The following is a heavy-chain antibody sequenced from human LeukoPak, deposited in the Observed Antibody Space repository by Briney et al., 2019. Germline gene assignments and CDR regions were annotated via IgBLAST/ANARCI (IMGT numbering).Heavy chain of an antibody. V-gene: IGHV4-59*12. CDR3: AREDYYGSGSGGS. Sequence: PSETLSLTCTVSGGSISSYYWSWIRQPPGKGLEWIGYIYYSGGTYYNPSLKSRVTISVDTSKNQFSLKLSSVTAADTAVYYCAREDYYGSGSGGSWGQGTLVTVSS. D-gene: IGHD3-10*01. J-gene: IGHJ4*02. CDR2: IYYSGGT. CDR1: GGSISSYY.